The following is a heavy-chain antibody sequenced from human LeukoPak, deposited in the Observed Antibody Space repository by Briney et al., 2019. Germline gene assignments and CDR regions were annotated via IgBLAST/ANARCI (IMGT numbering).Heavy chain of an antibody. J-gene: IGHJ4*02. Sequence: PSETLSLTCTVSGGSISSSSYYWGWIRQPPGKGLEWIGSIYYSGSTYYNPSLKSRVTISVDTSKNQFSLKLSSVTAADTAVYYCASLYGDYAYVGYSGQGALVTVSP. V-gene: IGHV4-39*01. D-gene: IGHD4-17*01. CDR1: GGSISSSSYY. CDR2: IYYSGST. CDR3: ASLYGDYAYVGY.